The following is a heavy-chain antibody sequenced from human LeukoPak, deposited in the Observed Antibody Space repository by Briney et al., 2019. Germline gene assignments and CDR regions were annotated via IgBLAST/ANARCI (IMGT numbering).Heavy chain of an antibody. CDR3: AREGYSSSWYFDY. J-gene: IGHJ4*02. CDR2: SNAGNGNT. V-gene: IGHV1-3*02. D-gene: IGHD6-13*01. Sequence: ASVKVSCKASGYTFTSYAMHWVRQAPGQRLEWMGWSNAGNGNTKYSQEFQGRVTITADESTSTAYMELSSLRSEDTAVYYCAREGYSSSWYFDYWGQGTLVTVSS. CDR1: GYTFTSYA.